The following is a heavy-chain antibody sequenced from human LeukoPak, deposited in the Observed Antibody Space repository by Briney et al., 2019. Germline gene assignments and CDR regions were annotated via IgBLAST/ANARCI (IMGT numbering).Heavy chain of an antibody. CDR1: GFTFSSYS. V-gene: IGHV3-21*01. D-gene: IGHD6-6*01. CDR3: ARVRDYSSSSPPADAFDI. J-gene: IGHJ3*02. Sequence: GGSLRLSCAASGFTFSSYSMNWVRQAPGKGLEWVSSISSSSSYIYYADSAKGRFTISRDNAKNSLYLQMNSLRAEDTAVYYCARVRDYSSSSPPADAFDIWGQGTMVTVSS. CDR2: ISSSSSYI.